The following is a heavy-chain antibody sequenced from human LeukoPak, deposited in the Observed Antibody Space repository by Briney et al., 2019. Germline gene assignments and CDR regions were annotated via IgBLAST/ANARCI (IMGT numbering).Heavy chain of an antibody. Sequence: SVKVSCKASGYTFTSYGISWVRQAPGQGLEWMGRIIPIFGTANYAQKFQGRVTITTDESTSTAYMELSSLRSEDTAVYYCAREQQWLDYWGQGTLVTVSS. D-gene: IGHD6-19*01. V-gene: IGHV1-69*05. CDR1: GYTFTSYG. CDR2: IIPIFGTA. J-gene: IGHJ4*02. CDR3: AREQQWLDY.